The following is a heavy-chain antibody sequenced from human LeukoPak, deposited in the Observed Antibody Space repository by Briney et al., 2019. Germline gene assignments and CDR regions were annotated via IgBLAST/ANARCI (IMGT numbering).Heavy chain of an antibody. CDR2: IKQDGSQK. CDR3: TRVEWADEGIYY. D-gene: IGHD2-8*01. V-gene: IGHV3-7*01. Sequence: GGSLRLSCAASGFAISSYWMTWVRQAPGKGLEWVANIKQDGSQKSYGDSVKGRFTISRDNAKNSPYLQMNSLKVEDTAVYYCTRVEWADEGIYYWGQGTLVTVSS. CDR1: GFAISSYW. J-gene: IGHJ4*02.